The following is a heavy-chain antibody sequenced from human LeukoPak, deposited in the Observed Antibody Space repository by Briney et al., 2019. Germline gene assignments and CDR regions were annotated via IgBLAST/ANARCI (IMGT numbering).Heavy chain of an antibody. D-gene: IGHD4-17*01. CDR1: GFTFTKYW. J-gene: IGHJ3*01. V-gene: IGHV3-7*01. CDR3: AKEAGQDYGALDAFDV. CDR2: IKKDGSEK. Sequence: QPGGSLRLSCAASGFTFTKYWMTWVRQAPGKGLEWVGNIKKDGSEKFYVDSVKGRFTISRDNARNSLYLQMNSLRVEDTAVYYCAKEAGQDYGALDAFDVWGQGTMVTVSS.